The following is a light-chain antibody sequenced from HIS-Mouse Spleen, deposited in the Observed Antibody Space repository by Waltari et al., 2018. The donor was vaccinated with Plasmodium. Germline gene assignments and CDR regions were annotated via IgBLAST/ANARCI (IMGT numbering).Light chain of an antibody. J-gene: IGLJ1*01. CDR2: EAS. Sequence: QSALTQPASVSGSPGQSITISCTGTSSDVGSYNLVSWYQQHPGKDPKLMIYEASTRPSGFSNRFSGSKSGNTASLTISGLQAEDEADYYCCSYAGSSTYVFGTGTKVTVL. CDR3: CSYAGSSTYV. V-gene: IGLV2-23*01. CDR1: SSDVGSYNL.